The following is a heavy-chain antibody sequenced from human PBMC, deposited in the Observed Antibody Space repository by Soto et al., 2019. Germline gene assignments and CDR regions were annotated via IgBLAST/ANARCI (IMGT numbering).Heavy chain of an antibody. CDR3: AAGRFSGYYYQFDH. Sequence: SVKVSCKASGFTFTSSAVQWVRQARGQRHEGIGWIVVGSGNTNYAQKFQERVTITRDMSTSTAYMELSSLRSEDTAVYYCAAGRFSGYYYQFDHWGQGALVTVSS. CDR1: GFTFTSSA. CDR2: IVVGSGNT. J-gene: IGHJ4*02. D-gene: IGHD3-22*01. V-gene: IGHV1-58*01.